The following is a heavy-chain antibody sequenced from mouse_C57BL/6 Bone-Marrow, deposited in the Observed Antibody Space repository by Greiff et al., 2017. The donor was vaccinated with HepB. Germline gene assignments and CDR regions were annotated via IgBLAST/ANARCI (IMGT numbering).Heavy chain of an antibody. J-gene: IGHJ3*01. CDR3: ARATYGSSGAWFAY. CDR2: ISSGGSYT. Sequence: EVKLMEPGGGLVKPGGSLKLSCEASGFTFSSYAMTWVRQTPEKRLEWVATISSGGSYTYYPDNVKGRFTITRDNAKNNLYLQMSHLKSEDTAMYYCARATYGSSGAWFAYCCQGTRVTVSA. V-gene: IGHV5-4*03. CDR1: GFTFSSYA. D-gene: IGHD1-1*01.